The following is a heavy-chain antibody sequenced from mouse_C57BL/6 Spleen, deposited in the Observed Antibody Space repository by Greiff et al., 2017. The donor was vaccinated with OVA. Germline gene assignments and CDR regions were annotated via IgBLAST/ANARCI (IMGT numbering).Heavy chain of an antibody. V-gene: IGHV1-69*01. CDR1: GYTFTSYW. J-gene: IGHJ1*03. CDR2: IDPSDSYT. Sequence: QVQLQQPGAELVMPGASVKLSCKASGYTFTSYWMHWVKQRPGQGLEWIGEIDPSDSYTNYNQKFKGKSTLTVDKSSSTAYMQLSSLTSEDSAVYDCVTGDGNCGYFDVWGTGTTVTVSS. CDR3: VTGDGNCGYFDV. D-gene: IGHD2-1*01.